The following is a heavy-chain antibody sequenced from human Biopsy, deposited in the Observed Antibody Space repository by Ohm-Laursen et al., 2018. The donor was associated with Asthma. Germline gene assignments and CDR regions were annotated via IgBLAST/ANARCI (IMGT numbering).Heavy chain of an antibody. J-gene: IGHJ4*02. Sequence: SLRLSCSASGFTFSSYGMHWVRQAPGKGLEWVAVISYDGSNKYYADSVKGRSTISRDNSKNTLYLQMNSLRAEDTAVYYCARDAWELQKPYAYYFDYWGQGTLVTVSS. CDR1: GFTFSSYG. CDR2: ISYDGSNK. D-gene: IGHD1-26*01. CDR3: ARDAWELQKPYAYYFDY. V-gene: IGHV3-30*03.